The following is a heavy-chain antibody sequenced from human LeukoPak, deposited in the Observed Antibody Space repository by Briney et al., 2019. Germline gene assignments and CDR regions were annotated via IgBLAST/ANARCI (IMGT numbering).Heavy chain of an antibody. CDR3: ARASRYCSSTSCYAAHFDY. CDR2: IYYSGST. D-gene: IGHD2-2*01. CDR1: GGSISSYY. Sequence: PSETLSLTCTASGGSISSYYWSWIRQPPRKGLELIGYIYYSGSTNYSPSLKSRVTISVDTSKNQCSLKLSSVSAADTAVYYCARASRYCSSTSCYAAHFDYWGQGTLGTVSS. J-gene: IGHJ4*02. V-gene: IGHV4-59*01.